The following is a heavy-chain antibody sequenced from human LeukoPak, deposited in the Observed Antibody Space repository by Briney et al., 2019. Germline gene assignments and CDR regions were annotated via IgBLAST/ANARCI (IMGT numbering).Heavy chain of an antibody. CDR1: GYSFTSYW. D-gene: IGHD2-2*01. Sequence: GESLKISCKGSGYSFTSYWIGWVRQMPGKGLEWRGIIYPGDSDTRYSPSFQGQVTISADKSISTAYLQWSSLKASDTAMYYCARQGCSSTSCLDYWGQGTLVTVSS. CDR2: IYPGDSDT. V-gene: IGHV5-51*01. J-gene: IGHJ4*02. CDR3: ARQGCSSTSCLDY.